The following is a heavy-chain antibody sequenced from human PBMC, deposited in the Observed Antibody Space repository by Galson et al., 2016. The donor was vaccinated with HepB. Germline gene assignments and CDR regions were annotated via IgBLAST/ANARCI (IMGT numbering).Heavy chain of an antibody. CDR2: IKQDGSET. CDR3: ARGRRGSGWYIDY. D-gene: IGHD6-19*01. CDR1: GFNFNDYW. V-gene: IGHV3-7*01. Sequence: SLRLSCAASGFNFNDYWMTWVRQAPGKGLEWVANIKQDGSETFYVVSVKGRFTISRDNARDSVYLQMNSLRAEDTAVYYCARGRRGSGWYIDYWGQGTLVTVSS. J-gene: IGHJ4*02.